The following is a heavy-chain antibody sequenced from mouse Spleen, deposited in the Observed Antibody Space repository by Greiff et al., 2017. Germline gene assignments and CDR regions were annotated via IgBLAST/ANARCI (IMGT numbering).Heavy chain of an antibody. Sequence: VQLQQSGAELVRPGASVKLSCTASGFNIKDDYMHWVKQRPEQGLEWIGWIDPENGDTEYASKFQGKATITADTSSNTAYLQLSSLTSEDTAVYYCTTRGNSYFDYWGQGTTLTVSS. CDR2: IDPENGDT. CDR3: TTRGNSYFDY. D-gene: IGHD2-1*01. J-gene: IGHJ2*01. CDR1: GFNIKDDY. V-gene: IGHV14-4*01.